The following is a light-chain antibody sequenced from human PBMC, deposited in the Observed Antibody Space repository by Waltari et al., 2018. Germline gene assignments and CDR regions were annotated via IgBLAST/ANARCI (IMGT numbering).Light chain of an antibody. CDR2: RAS. J-gene: IGKJ1*01. Sequence: DIQMTQSPSSLSASVGDRVTITCRASQDISIWLAWYQQNPGKAPKLLIYRASSLQSGVPSRFSGTGSGTDFTLTISSLQPEDFAIYYCQHHISAPPWTFGQGTKVEIK. CDR3: QHHISAPPWT. CDR1: QDISIW. V-gene: IGKV1-12*01.